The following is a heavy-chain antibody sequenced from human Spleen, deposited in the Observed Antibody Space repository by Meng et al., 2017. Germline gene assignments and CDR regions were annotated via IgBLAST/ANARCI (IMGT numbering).Heavy chain of an antibody. V-gene: IGHV4-61*01. J-gene: IGHJ3*02. CDR1: GGSVSSGSYY. CDR2: IYYTGST. D-gene: IGHD5-24*01. Sequence: SETLSLTCTVSGGSVSSGSYYWSWIRQPPGKGLEWIGYIYYTGSTNYNPSLKSRVTISVDTSKNQFSLNLSSVTAADTALYYCARESRDGQNYRLKIFDIWGQGTMVTVSS. CDR3: ARESRDGQNYRLKIFDI.